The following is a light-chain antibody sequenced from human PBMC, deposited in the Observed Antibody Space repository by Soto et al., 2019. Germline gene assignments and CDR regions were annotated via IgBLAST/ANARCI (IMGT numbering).Light chain of an antibody. J-gene: IGLJ2*01. CDR1: SSDVGGHNY. CDR3: SSYTSSSTPAVV. V-gene: IGLV2-14*01. Sequence: QSALTQPASVSGSPGQSITISCTGTSSDVGGHNYVSWYQQHPGKAPKLMIYDVSNRPSGVSNRFSGSKSGNTASLTISGLQAEDEADYYCSSYTSSSTPAVVFGGGTKVTVL. CDR2: DVS.